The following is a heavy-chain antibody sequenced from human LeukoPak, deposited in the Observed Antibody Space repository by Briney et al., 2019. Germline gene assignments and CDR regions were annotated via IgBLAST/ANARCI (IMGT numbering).Heavy chain of an antibody. Sequence: GGSLRLSCAVSGFTFSIYPMRWVRQAPGKVLEWVSAISGSGGSTNYADCVEGRFTISRDNSKNTLYVQMNSLRAQDTAVYNCAKDPTAYYFDYWGQGTLVTVSS. J-gene: IGHJ4*02. D-gene: IGHD4-17*01. CDR1: GFTFSIYP. V-gene: IGHV3-23*01. CDR3: AKDPTAYYFDY. CDR2: ISGSGGST.